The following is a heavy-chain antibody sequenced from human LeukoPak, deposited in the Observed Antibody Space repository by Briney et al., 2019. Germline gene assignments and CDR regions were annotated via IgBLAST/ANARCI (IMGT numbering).Heavy chain of an antibody. J-gene: IGHJ5*02. V-gene: IGHV4-61*02. Sequence: SETLSLTCTVSGGSISSGSYYWSWIRQPAGKGLEWIGRIYTSGSTNYNPSLKSRVTISVDTSKNQFSLKLSSVTAADTAVYYCARARHAIWFDPWGQGTLVTVSS. CDR1: GGSISSGSYY. CDR3: ARARHAIWFDP. CDR2: IYTSGST.